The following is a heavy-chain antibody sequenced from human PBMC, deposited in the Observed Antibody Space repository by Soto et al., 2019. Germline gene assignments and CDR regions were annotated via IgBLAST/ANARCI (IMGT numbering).Heavy chain of an antibody. J-gene: IGHJ6*02. CDR1: GYTFSYSA. Sequence: QIQLVQSGAEVKKPGASVKVSCKASGYTFSYSAISCVRQAPGQGLERMGWISAHNGHSSYAHERHDRVTRATATSTNRAYMELRNLRSDDTAVYYCARGFFDWASGNYYFYKMDVWGQGTTVTVSS. CDR3: ARGFFDWASGNYYFYKMDV. D-gene: IGHD3-9*01. V-gene: IGHV1-18*01. CDR2: ISAHNGHS.